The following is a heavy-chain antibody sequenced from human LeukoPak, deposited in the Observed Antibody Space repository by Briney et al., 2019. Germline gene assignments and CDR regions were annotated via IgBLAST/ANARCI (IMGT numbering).Heavy chain of an antibody. D-gene: IGHD4-11*01. CDR1: GFTFSHFG. CDR2: IWSDGTNK. V-gene: IGHV3-33*06. Sequence: GGSMRLSCAASGFTFSHFGFHWVRQAPGKGLEWVAVIWSDGTNKYYGDSVKGRFIIQRDDSQKTVYLKMNRLRAEDTAIYYCAKDAQRGFDYSNSLEYWGQGSLVTVSS. J-gene: IGHJ4*02. CDR3: AKDAQRGFDYSNSLEY.